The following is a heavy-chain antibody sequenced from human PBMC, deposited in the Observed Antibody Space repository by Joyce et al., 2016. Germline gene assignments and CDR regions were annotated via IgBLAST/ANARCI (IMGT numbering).Heavy chain of an antibody. D-gene: IGHD6-19*01. V-gene: IGHV4-34*01. J-gene: IGHJ4*02. CDR2: INTSGVT. CDR3: ARSQWLAPLMY. Sequence: QVQLQQWGAGLLKPSETLSLTCAVSGGPFRGFFWTWGRQPPGKGLEWSGDINTSGVTNYNPSLKTRVTFSVDTSKNQFSLKLTSLSAADTAVYYCARSQWLAPLMYWGQGTPVTVSS. CDR1: GGPFRGFF.